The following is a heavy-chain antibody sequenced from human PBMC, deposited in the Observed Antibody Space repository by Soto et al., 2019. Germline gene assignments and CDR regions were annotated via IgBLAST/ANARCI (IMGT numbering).Heavy chain of an antibody. V-gene: IGHV3-48*02. CDR3: ARLPNVSVVNG. Sequence: LRLSCVGSGFSFRDHSMNWVRQPPGKGLQWISYISSSSENIYYADSVKGRFTVSRDNAKNTLFLQMNSLRDDDSAIYYCARLPNVSVVNGWGQASMVTVSS. CDR2: ISSSSENI. J-gene: IGHJ4*01. CDR1: GFSFRDHS. D-gene: IGHD2-8*02.